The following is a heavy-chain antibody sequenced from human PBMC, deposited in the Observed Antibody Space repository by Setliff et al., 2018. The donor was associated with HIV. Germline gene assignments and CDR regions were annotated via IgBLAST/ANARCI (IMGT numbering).Heavy chain of an antibody. J-gene: IGHJ6*03. CDR3: ARGRRSTSSYYYYYMDV. V-gene: IGHV4-59*01. Sequence: KPSETLSLTCTVSGGSISSYYWGWIRQPPGKGLEWIGYIYYSGSTNYNPSLKSRVTISVDTSKNQFSLKLSSVTAADTAVYYCARGRRSTSSYYYYYMDVWGKGTTVTVSS. CDR2: IYYSGST. D-gene: IGHD2-2*01. CDR1: GGSISSYY.